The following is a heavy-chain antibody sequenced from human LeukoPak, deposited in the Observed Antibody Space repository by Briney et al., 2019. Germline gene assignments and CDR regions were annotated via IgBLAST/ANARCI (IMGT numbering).Heavy chain of an antibody. Sequence: PSETLSLTCTVSGDSISSYYWSWVRQSPGKGLEWIGCLYHSGSTKCNPSFESRVAISVDTSKNQLFLNLRSLTPADTAVYYCARGPHNDAHFEMDVWGKGTTVTVSS. V-gene: IGHV4-59*01. D-gene: IGHD2/OR15-2a*01. CDR1: GDSISSYY. J-gene: IGHJ6*04. CDR3: ARGPHNDAHFEMDV. CDR2: LYHSGST.